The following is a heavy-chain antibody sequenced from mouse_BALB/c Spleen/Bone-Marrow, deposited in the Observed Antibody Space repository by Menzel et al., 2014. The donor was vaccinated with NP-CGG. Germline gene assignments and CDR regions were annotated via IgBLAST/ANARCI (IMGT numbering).Heavy chain of an antibody. Sequence: EVKGVESGAELVKPGASVKLSCTASGFNIKDTYMHWVKQRPEQGLEWIGRIDPANGNTKYDPKFQGKATITADTSSNTAYLQLSSLTSEDTAVYYCARWGKLGRGYFDVWGAGTTVTVSS. D-gene: IGHD4-1*01. CDR1: GFNIKDTY. CDR2: IDPANGNT. CDR3: ARWGKLGRGYFDV. J-gene: IGHJ1*01. V-gene: IGHV14-3*02.